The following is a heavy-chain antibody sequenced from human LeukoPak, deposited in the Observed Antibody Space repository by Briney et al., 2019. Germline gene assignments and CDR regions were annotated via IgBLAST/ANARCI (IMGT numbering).Heavy chain of an antibody. D-gene: IGHD2-2*01. V-gene: IGHV1-2*02. CDR1: GYTFTGYY. CDR3: ARDSGIAMPDGDFDY. J-gene: IGHJ4*02. Sequence: GASVKVSCKASGYTFTGYYMHWVRQAPGQGLEWMGWINPNSGGTNYAQKFQGRVTMTRDTSISTAYMELSRLRSDDTAVYYCARDSGIAMPDGDFDYWGQGTLVTVSS. CDR2: INPNSGGT.